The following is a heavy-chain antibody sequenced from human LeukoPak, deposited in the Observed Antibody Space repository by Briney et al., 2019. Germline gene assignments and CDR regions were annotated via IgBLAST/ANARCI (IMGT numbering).Heavy chain of an antibody. CDR1: GGSFSGYY. D-gene: IGHD1-26*01. CDR3: ASQHSWGSYPFLGY. CDR2: INHSGST. Sequence: PSETLSLTCAVYGGSFSGYYGSWIRQPPGKGLECMGEINHSGSTNYNPSLKSRVTISVATSKTQFSLKLSSVTAADKAVYYSASQHSWGSYPFLGYWGQGTLVTVSS. V-gene: IGHV4-34*01. J-gene: IGHJ4*02.